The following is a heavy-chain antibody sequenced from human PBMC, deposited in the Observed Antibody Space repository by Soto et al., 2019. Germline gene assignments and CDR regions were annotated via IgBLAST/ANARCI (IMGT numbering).Heavy chain of an antibody. CDR1: GYTFSRYG. CDR2: VSGYNGDT. Sequence: QGQLVQSGPEVKKPGASVKVSCKASGYTFSRYGISWVRQAPGQGLEWMGWVSGYNGDTKYAQKVQGRVTMTIDTSTYTAYMELRSLTSDDTAKYYCAKNVNPPYYYYGMDVWGQGTTVTVSS. V-gene: IGHV1-18*01. CDR3: AKNVNPPYYYYGMDV. J-gene: IGHJ6*02.